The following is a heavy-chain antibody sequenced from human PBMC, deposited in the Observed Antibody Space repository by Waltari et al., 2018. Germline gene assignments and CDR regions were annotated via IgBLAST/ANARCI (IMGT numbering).Heavy chain of an antibody. CDR2: IYSSGSS. V-gene: IGHV4-4*07. CDR1: GGSISSNY. CDR3: ARGPPPDLDY. J-gene: IGHJ4*02. Sequence: QVQLQESGPGLVKPSETLSLTYTVSGGSISSNYWSWIRQPAGKGLEWIGRIYSSGSSDYNPSLKSRLTMSVDTSQNQFSLKLSSVTAADTAVYYCARGPPPDLDYWGQGILVTVSS.